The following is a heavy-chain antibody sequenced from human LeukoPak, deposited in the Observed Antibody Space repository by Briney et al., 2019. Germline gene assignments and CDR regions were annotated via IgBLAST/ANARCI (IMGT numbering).Heavy chain of an antibody. J-gene: IGHJ4*02. CDR1: GFTFSSYS. D-gene: IGHD3-22*01. CDR3: ARFMYYYDSSGSHRYFDY. CDR2: ISSSSSYI. V-gene: IGHV3-21*01. Sequence: GGSLRLSCAASGFTFSSYSMNWVRQAPGKGLEWVSSISSSSSYIYYADSVKGRFTISRDNAKNSLYLQMNSLRAEDTAVYYCARFMYYYDSSGSHRYFDYWGQGTLVTVSS.